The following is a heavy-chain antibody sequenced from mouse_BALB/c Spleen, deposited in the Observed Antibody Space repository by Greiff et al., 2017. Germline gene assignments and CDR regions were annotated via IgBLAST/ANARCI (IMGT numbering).Heavy chain of an antibody. CDR1: GYTFTSYT. J-gene: IGHJ4*01. CDR2: INPSSGYT. CDR3: ARNGNYVGAMDY. V-gene: IGHV1-4*02. D-gene: IGHD2-1*01. Sequence: QVQLQQSAAELARPGASVKMSCKASGYTFTSYTMHWVKQRPGQGLEWIGYINPSSGYTEYNQKFKDKTTLTADKSSSTAYMQLSSLTSEDSAVYYCARNGNYVGAMDYWGQGTSVTVSS.